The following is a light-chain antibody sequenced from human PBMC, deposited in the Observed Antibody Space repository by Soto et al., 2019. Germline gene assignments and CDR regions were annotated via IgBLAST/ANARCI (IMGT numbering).Light chain of an antibody. CDR3: SSYAGSNIYV. J-gene: IGLJ1*01. Sequence: QSVLTQPPSASGSPGQSVTIYCTGTSSDVGGYNYVSWYQQHPGKAPKLMIYQVSTRPPGVPDRFSGSKSGSTASLTVSRLQAEDEADYYCSSYAGSNIYVCGTGTKGTVL. V-gene: IGLV2-8*01. CDR2: QVS. CDR1: SSDVGGYNY.